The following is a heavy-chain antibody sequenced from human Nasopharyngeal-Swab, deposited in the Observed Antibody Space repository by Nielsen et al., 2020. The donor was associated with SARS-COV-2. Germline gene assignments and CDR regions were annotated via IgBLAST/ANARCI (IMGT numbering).Heavy chain of an antibody. CDR2: ISSSGSTI. CDR3: ARDRGGLLWFGELPTYFDY. D-gene: IGHD3-10*01. J-gene: IGHJ4*02. Sequence: VRQAPGKGLEWVSYISSSGSTIYYADSVTGRFTISRDNAKNSLYLQMNSLRAEDTAVYYCARDRGGLLWFGELPTYFDYWGQGTLVTVSS. V-gene: IGHV3-48*03.